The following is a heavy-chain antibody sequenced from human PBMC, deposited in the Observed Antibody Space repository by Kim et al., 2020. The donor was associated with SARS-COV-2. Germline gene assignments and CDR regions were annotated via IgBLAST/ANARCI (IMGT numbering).Heavy chain of an antibody. CDR2: IKQDGSEK. D-gene: IGHD3-3*01. V-gene: IGHV3-7*03. CDR3: ARDGRGVEMATIFVRAMGY. Sequence: GGSLRLSCAASGFTFSSYWMSWVRQAPGKGLEWVANIKQDGSEKYYVDSVKGRFTISRDNAKNSLYLQMNSLRAEDTAVYYCARDGRGVEMATIFVRAMGYWGQGTLVTVSS. CDR1: GFTFSSYW. J-gene: IGHJ4*02.